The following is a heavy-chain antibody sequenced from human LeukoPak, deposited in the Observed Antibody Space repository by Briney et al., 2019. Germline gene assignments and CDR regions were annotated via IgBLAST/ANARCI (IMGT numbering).Heavy chain of an antibody. Sequence: SETLSLTCTVGGGSISSYYWSWIRQPPGKGLEWIGYIYYSGSTNYNPSLKSRVTISVDTSKNQFSLKLSSVTAADTAVYYCARQSVVVTADDYWGQGTLVTVSS. CDR2: IYYSGST. CDR3: ARQSVVVTADDY. J-gene: IGHJ4*02. CDR1: GGSISSYY. D-gene: IGHD2-21*02. V-gene: IGHV4-59*08.